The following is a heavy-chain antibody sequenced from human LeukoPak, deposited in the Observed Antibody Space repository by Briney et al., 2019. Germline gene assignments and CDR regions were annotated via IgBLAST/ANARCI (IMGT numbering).Heavy chain of an antibody. CDR2: ISSTSTYM. J-gene: IGHJ4*02. D-gene: IGHD2-2*01. CDR1: GFPFSSSYS. Sequence: GGSLRLSCAASGFPFSSSYSMNWVRQAPGKGLEWVSSISSTSTYMYYADSVKGRFTISRDNAKNSLYLQMNSLRAEDTAVYYCARAKPGCSSTSCSYYFDYWGQGTLVTVSS. CDR3: ARAKPGCSSTSCSYYFDY. V-gene: IGHV3-21*01.